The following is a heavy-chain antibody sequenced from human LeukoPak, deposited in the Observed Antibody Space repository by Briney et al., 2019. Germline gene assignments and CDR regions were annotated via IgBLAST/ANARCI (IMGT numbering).Heavy chain of an antibody. CDR3: VRASYTGFDLHFDQ. V-gene: IGHV3-48*03. D-gene: IGHD5-12*01. J-gene: IGHJ4*02. CDR1: GFSFSGRE. Sequence: PGGSLRLSCSASGFSFSGREMAWVRQAPGKGLEWVSYISSDGKTILHADSVKGRITISRDKAKKSLYLQLDGLRVEDRAFYYWVRASYTGFDLHFDQWGQGTLVTLSS. CDR2: ISSDGKTI.